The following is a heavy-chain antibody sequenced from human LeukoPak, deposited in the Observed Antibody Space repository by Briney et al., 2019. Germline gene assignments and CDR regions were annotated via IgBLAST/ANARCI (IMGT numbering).Heavy chain of an antibody. CDR1: GFTFSSYG. D-gene: IGHD6-19*01. Sequence: GRSLRFSCAASGFTFSSYGMHWVRQAPGKGLEWVAVIWYDGSNKYYADSVKGRFTISRDNSKNTLYLQMNSLRAEDTAVYYCARIAVAGPFDYWGQGTLVTVSS. CDR2: IWYDGSNK. CDR3: ARIAVAGPFDY. V-gene: IGHV3-33*01. J-gene: IGHJ4*02.